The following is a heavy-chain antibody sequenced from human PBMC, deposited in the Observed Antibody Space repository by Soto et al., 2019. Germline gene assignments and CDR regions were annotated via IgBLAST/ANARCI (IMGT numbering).Heavy chain of an antibody. CDR2: ISYDGSNK. Sequence: GGSLRLSCPASGFTFSSYAMHWVRQAPGKGLEWVAVISYDGSNKYYADSVKGGFTISRDNSKNTLYLQMSSLRAEDTAVYYCARVAASGYDSEDYWGQGTLVTVSS. J-gene: IGHJ4*02. D-gene: IGHD5-12*01. V-gene: IGHV3-30-3*01. CDR1: GFTFSSYA. CDR3: ARVAASGYDSEDY.